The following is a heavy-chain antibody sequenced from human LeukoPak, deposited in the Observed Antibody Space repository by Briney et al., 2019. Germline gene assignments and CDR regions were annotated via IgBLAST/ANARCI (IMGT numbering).Heavy chain of an antibody. Sequence: ASVKVSCKASGYTFTSYDINWVRQATGQGLEWLGWMNPNSGNTGYAQKFQGRVTMTSDTSIDTAYMELSSLRSEDTAVYYCATELRWKEYWGQRPLLTVSS. J-gene: IGHJ4*02. V-gene: IGHV1-8*01. D-gene: IGHD4-23*01. CDR1: GYTFTSYD. CDR3: ATELRWKEY. CDR2: MNPNSGNT.